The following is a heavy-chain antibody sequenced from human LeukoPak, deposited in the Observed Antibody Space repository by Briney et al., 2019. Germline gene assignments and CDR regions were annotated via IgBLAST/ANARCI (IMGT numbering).Heavy chain of an antibody. CDR2: IYIDGST. Sequence: GGSLRLSCAPLVFTFSSNSLSWVRQAPGKGLESLSVIYIDGSTYYADSVKGRFTISRDSSKNTVYLQMNSLRAEDTAVYSCAREGKGESGYNYGFDYWGQGTLVTVSS. D-gene: IGHD5-18*01. CDR1: VFTFSSNS. J-gene: IGHJ4*02. CDR3: AREGKGESGYNYGFDY. V-gene: IGHV3-66*01.